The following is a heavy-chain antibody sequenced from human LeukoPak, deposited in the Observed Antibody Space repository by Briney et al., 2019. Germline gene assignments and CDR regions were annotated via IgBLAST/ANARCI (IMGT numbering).Heavy chain of an antibody. D-gene: IGHD6-13*01. V-gene: IGHV6-1*01. CDR2: TYYRSKWYN. CDR3: ARGVRTIAAAGRYFDY. CDR1: GDCVSSNSAA. J-gene: IGHJ4*02. Sequence: SQTLSLTCGISGDCVSSNSAAGNWIRQSPSRGLEWLGRTYYRSKWYNDYAVSVKSRITINPDTSKNQFSLQLNSVTPEDTAVYYCARGVRTIAAAGRYFDYWGQGTLVTVSS.